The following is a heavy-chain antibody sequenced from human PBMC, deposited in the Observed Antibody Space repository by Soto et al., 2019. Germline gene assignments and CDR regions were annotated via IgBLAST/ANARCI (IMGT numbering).Heavy chain of an antibody. V-gene: IGHV3-7*01. CDR3: SGVVLSLRGAHDAFEI. CDR1: GFTFSSYW. J-gene: IGHJ3*02. Sequence: GGSLRLSCAASGFTFSSYWMSWVRQAPGKGLEWVANIKQDGSEKYYVDSVKGRFTISRDNAKNSLYLQMNSLRAEDTAVYFCSGVVLSLRGAHDAFEIWGQGTIVTVSS. D-gene: IGHD3-3*01. CDR2: IKQDGSEK.